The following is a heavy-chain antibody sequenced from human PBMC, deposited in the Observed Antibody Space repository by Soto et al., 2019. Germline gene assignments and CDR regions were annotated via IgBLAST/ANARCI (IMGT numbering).Heavy chain of an antibody. Sequence: PSETLSLTCTVSGGSITSYNWNWLREPPGKALEWIGYVYNSGSTNHNPSLKSRVTISVDTSKNQFSLKVNSVTAADTAVYYCARRAVVAVTGSLDNWLDPWGQGILVT. J-gene: IGHJ5*02. D-gene: IGHD2-21*01. V-gene: IGHV4-59*01. CDR1: GGSITSYN. CDR2: VYNSGST. CDR3: ARRAVVAVTGSLDNWLDP.